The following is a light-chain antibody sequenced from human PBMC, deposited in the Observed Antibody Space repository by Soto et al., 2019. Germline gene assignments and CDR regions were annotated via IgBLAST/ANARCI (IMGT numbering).Light chain of an antibody. J-gene: IGLJ3*02. CDR2: DVN. CDR1: SSDVGGYNY. CDR3: CSYAHTSRV. V-gene: IGLV2-11*01. Sequence: QSVLTQPASVSGSPGQSITISCTGTSSDVGGYNYVSWYQFHPGKAPKMIIYDVNKRPSGVPDRFSGSKSGNTASLTISWLQAEDEADYYCCSYAHTSRVFGGGTQLTVL.